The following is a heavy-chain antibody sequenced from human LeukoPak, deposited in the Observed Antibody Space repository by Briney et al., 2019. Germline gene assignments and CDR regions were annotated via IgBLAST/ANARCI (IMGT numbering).Heavy chain of an antibody. Sequence: PSQTLSLTCTVSGGSISSGGYYWSWIRQHPGKGLEWIGYIYYSGSTYYNPSLKSRVTISVDTSKNQFSLKLSSVTAADTAVYYCARARYARVNWFDPWGQGTLVTVSS. CDR2: IYYSGST. J-gene: IGHJ5*02. CDR3: ARARYARVNWFDP. D-gene: IGHD2-8*01. CDR1: GGSISSGGYY. V-gene: IGHV4-31*03.